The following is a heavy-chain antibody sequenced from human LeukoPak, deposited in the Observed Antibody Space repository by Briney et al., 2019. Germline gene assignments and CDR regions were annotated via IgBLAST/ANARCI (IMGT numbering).Heavy chain of an antibody. V-gene: IGHV1-46*01. CDR1: GFSITDYF. D-gene: IGHD3/OR15-3a*01. CDR2: INPSDGFT. Sequence: ASVRVACKTSGFSITDYFMHWVRQAPGQGLEWTGMINPSDGFTRQAQKLEGRVTITSDTSTSTVYMEMSSLTSEDTAVYYCARAVDQDFDYWGQGTLVTVSS. CDR3: ARAVDQDFDY. J-gene: IGHJ4*02.